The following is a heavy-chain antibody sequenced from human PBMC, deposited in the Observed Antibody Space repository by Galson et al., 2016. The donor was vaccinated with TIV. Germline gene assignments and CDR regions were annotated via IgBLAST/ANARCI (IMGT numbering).Heavy chain of an antibody. D-gene: IGHD3-16*01. V-gene: IGHV3-30-3*01. CDR2: ISYDGSN. Sequence: SLRLSCATSGFTFNSYAMNWVRQTPGKGLEWVAVISYDGSNHADSVKGRFTISRDKSKNTLYLQMNSLRTEDTAVYYCARTFNSYYFDYWGQGTLVTVSS. J-gene: IGHJ4*02. CDR1: GFTFNSYA. CDR3: ARTFNSYYFDY.